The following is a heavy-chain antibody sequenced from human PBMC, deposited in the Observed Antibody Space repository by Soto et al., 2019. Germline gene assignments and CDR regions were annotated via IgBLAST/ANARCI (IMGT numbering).Heavy chain of an antibody. Sequence: SSETLSLTCTVSGGSISSYYWSWIRQPPGKGLEWIGYIYYSGSTNYNPSLKSRVTISVDTSKNQFSLKLSSVTAADTAVYYCARSIRYSSSSGETYGMDFWGQGTTVTVSS. CDR3: ARSIRYSSSSGETYGMDF. V-gene: IGHV4-59*01. J-gene: IGHJ6*02. CDR1: GGSISSYY. D-gene: IGHD6-6*01. CDR2: IYYSGST.